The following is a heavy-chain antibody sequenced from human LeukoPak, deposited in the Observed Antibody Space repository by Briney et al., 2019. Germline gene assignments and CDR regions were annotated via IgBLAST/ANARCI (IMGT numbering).Heavy chain of an antibody. J-gene: IGHJ3*02. Sequence: GGSLRLSCAASGFTFSSYEMNWVRQAPGKGLEWVSYISSSGSTMYYADSVKGRFTISRDNAKNSLYLQMNSLRAEDTAVYYCARDYDYVWGSYDHDAFDIWGQGTMVTVSS. CDR2: ISSSGSTM. D-gene: IGHD3-16*01. CDR3: ARDYDYVWGSYDHDAFDI. CDR1: GFTFSSYE. V-gene: IGHV3-48*03.